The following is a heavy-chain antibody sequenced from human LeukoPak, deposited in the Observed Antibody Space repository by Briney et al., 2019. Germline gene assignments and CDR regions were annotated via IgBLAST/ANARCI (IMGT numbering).Heavy chain of an antibody. J-gene: IGHJ3*02. V-gene: IGHV4-59*08. CDR2: IYYSGST. Sequence: SETLSLTCTVSGGSISSYYWSWIRQPPGKGLEWIGYIYYSGSTNYNPSLKSRVTISVDTFKNQFSLKLSSVTAADTAVYYCARRGRWSYAFDIWGQGTMVTVSS. D-gene: IGHD4-23*01. CDR1: GGSISSYY. CDR3: ARRGRWSYAFDI.